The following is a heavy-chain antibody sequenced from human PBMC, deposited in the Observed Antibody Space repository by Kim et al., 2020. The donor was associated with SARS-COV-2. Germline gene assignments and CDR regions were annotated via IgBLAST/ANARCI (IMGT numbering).Heavy chain of an antibody. CDR3: AREGSGSDTSLDY. Sequence: CADSVKGRFTISRDNSKNTLYLQMNSLGAEDTAVYYCAREGSGSDTSLDYWGQGTLVTVSS. D-gene: IGHD1-26*01. V-gene: IGHV3-30*01. J-gene: IGHJ4*02.